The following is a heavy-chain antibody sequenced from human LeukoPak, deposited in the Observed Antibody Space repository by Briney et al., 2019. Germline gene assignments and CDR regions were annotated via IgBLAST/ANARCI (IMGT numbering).Heavy chain of an antibody. D-gene: IGHD2-15*01. CDR1: GGTFSSYA. CDR3: ARGRGGHCSGGSCYHSA. V-gene: IGHV1-69*13. J-gene: IGHJ5*02. CDR2: IIPIFGTA. Sequence: SVKVSCRASGGTFSSYAISWVRQAPGQGLEWMGGIIPIFGTANYAQKFQGRVTITADESTSTAYMELSSLRSEDTAVYYCARGRGGHCSGGSCYHSAWGQGTLVTVSS.